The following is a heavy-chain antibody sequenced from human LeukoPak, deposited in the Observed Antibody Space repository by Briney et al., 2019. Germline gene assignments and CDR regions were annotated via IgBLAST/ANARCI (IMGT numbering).Heavy chain of an antibody. D-gene: IGHD2-15*01. CDR2: INPNSGGT. CDR3: ARVRGTGWYYFDY. CDR1: GYSLTGYY. V-gene: IGHV1-2*02. Sequence: ASVKVSCTASGYSLTGYYMHWVRQAPGQRVEWMGWINPNSGGTNYAQNFQGRATMTRDTSISTAYMELSRLRADDAAVYYCARVRGTGWYYFDYWGQGTLVTVSS. J-gene: IGHJ4*02.